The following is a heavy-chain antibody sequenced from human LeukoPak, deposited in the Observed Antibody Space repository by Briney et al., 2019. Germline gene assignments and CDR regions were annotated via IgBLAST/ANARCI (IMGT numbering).Heavy chain of an antibody. CDR1: GHTFTSFG. CDR3: TRDLGVDTTMIFFDY. V-gene: IGHV1-18*01. J-gene: IGHJ4*02. CDR2: ISAYNGNT. D-gene: IGHD5-18*01. Sequence: ASVKVSCKATGHTFTSFGISWVRQAPGQGLEWMGWISAYNGNTNYVQKFQGRVTMTTDTSTSTAYMELRSLRSDDTAMYYCTRDLGVDTTMIFFDYWGQGTLVIVSS.